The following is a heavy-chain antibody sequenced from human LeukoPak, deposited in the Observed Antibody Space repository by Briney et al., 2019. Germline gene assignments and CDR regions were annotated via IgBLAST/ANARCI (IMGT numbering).Heavy chain of an antibody. D-gene: IGHD3-10*01. V-gene: IGHV4-31*01. CDR1: GGSISSGGYY. Sequence: PSETLSLTCTVSGGSISSGGYYWSWIRQHPGKGLEWIGYIYYNGSTYYKPSLKSQITISIDTSKNHFSLKLSSVTAADTAVYYCARSWFGDSIPFDYWGQGTLVTVSS. J-gene: IGHJ4*02. CDR2: IYYNGST. CDR3: ARSWFGDSIPFDY.